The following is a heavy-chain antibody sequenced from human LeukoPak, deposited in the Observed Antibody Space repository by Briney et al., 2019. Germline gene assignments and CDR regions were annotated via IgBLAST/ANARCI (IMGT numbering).Heavy chain of an antibody. CDR2: ISTSSIYI. V-gene: IGHV3-21*01. J-gene: IGHJ4*02. CDR1: GFTFSSYA. D-gene: IGHD1-1*01. Sequence: GGSLRLSCAASGFTFSSYAMHWVRQAPGKGLEWVSCISTSSIYIYNADSVKGRFTISRDNAKNSLYLQMNSLRAEDTAVYYCARDQDWNDRGGLDYWGQGTLVTVSS. CDR3: ARDQDWNDRGGLDY.